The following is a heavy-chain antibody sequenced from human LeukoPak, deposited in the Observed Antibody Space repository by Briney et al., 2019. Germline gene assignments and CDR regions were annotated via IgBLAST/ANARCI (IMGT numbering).Heavy chain of an antibody. CDR1: GFTFSSYA. Sequence: GGSLRLSCAASGFTFSSYAMSWVRQAPGKGLEWVSAISGSGGSTYYADSVKGRFTISRDNSKNTLYLQMNTLRAEDTAVYYCAKDQQQLVLHYYYYYGMDVWGKGTTVTVSS. CDR3: AKDQQQLVLHYYYYYGMDV. J-gene: IGHJ6*04. CDR2: ISGSGGST. V-gene: IGHV3-23*01. D-gene: IGHD6-13*01.